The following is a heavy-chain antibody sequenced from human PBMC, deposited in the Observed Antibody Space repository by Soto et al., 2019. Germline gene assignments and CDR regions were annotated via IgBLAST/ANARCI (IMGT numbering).Heavy chain of an antibody. V-gene: IGHV1-69*13. Sequence: SVKVSCKASGGTFSSYAISWVRQAPGQGLEWMGGILPIFGTANYAQKFQGRVTITADESTSTAYMELSSLRSEDTAVYSCGRRFRWNYFDYWGQGTRVTVSS. CDR2: ILPIFGTA. CDR3: GRRFRWNYFDY. D-gene: IGHD1-1*01. CDR1: GGTFSSYA. J-gene: IGHJ4*02.